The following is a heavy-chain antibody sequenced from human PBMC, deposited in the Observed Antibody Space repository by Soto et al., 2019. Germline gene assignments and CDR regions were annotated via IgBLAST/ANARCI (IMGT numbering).Heavy chain of an antibody. CDR1: GGSISSGGYY. Sequence: QVQLQESGPGLVKPSQTLSLTCTVSGGSISSGGYYWSWIRQHPGKGLEWIGYIYYSGSTYYKPSLKSRVXXXXXXXXXXXXXXXXXVXAXXXXXXXCARSVFPWGRGTLVTVSS. V-gene: IGHV4-31*03. CDR2: IYYSGST. J-gene: IGHJ5*02. CDR3: CARSVFP.